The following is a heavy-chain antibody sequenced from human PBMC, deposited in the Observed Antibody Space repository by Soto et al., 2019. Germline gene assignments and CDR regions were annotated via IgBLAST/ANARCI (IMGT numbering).Heavy chain of an antibody. J-gene: IGHJ3*02. CDR3: VRDFSRIVGATADAFDI. CDR1: GFNFNSYA. Sequence: EVQLVESGGGLVKPGGSLRLSCVASGFNFNSYAMNWVRLAPGKGPEWVATISATGYYLYYADPVRGRFTISRDNTKKSLFLQMSSLRAEDTAVYYCVRDFSRIVGATADAFDIWGQGTTVTVSS. V-gene: IGHV3-21*01. CDR2: ISATGYYL. D-gene: IGHD1-26*01.